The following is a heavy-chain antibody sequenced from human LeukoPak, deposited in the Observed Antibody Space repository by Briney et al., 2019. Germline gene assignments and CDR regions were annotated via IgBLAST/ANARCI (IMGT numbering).Heavy chain of an antibody. CDR3: AKDTRIAAAGLDAFDI. D-gene: IGHD6-13*01. Sequence: GGSLRLSCAASGFTFSDHYMDWVRQAPGKGLEWVSAISGSGGSTYYADSVKGRFTISRDNSKNTLYLQMNSLRAEDTAVYYCAKDTRIAAAGLDAFDIWGQGTMVTVSS. CDR2: ISGSGGST. V-gene: IGHV3-23*01. J-gene: IGHJ3*02. CDR1: GFTFSDHY.